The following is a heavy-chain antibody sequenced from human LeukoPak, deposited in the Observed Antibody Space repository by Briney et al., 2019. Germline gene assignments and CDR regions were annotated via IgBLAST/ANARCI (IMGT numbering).Heavy chain of an antibody. J-gene: IGHJ4*02. CDR2: INSDGSTT. V-gene: IGHV3-74*01. D-gene: IGHD3-10*01. CDR3: ARVPRRTMVRGVIAHPTFDY. Sequence: QPGGSLRLSCAASGFTFSNYWMHWVRQAPGKGLVWVSRINSDGSTTTYADSVKGRFTISRDNAKNRLYLQMNSLRAEDTAVYYCARVPRRTMVRGVIAHPTFDYWGQGALVTVSS. CDR1: GFTFSNYW.